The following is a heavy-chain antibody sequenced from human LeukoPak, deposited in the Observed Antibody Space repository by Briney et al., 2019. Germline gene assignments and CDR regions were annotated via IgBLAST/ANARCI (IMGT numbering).Heavy chain of an antibody. CDR2: ISAYSGNT. CDR1: GYTFTSYG. Sequence: ASVKVSCKASGYTFTSYGISWVRQAPGQGLEWMGRISAYSGNTNYAQKLQGRVTMTTDTSTSTAYMELRSLRSDDTGVYYCARALNDYGDYPWDYWGQGTLVTVSS. J-gene: IGHJ4*02. V-gene: IGHV1-18*01. D-gene: IGHD4-17*01. CDR3: ARALNDYGDYPWDY.